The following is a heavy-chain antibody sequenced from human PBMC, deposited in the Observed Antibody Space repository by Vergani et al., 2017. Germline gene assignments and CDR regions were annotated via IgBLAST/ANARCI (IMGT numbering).Heavy chain of an antibody. J-gene: IGHJ4*02. D-gene: IGHD1-1*01. CDR2: IYPADSGT. CDR3: ARHTTYTDS. V-gene: IGHV5-51*01. Sequence: EVELVQSGPEMRKPGEFLKISCKGSEYSFGNYWIGWVRRMPGKGLEWMGIIYPADSGTRYSPSFQGQVTISADKSISTAFVQWDSLKASDTALYYCARHTTYTDSWGQGTLVTVSS. CDR1: EYSFGNYW.